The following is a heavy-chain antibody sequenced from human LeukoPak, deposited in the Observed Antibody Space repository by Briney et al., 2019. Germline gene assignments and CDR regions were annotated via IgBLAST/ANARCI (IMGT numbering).Heavy chain of an antibody. CDR1: GGSFSGYY. J-gene: IGHJ6*03. Sequence: PSETLSLTCAVYGGSFSGYYWSWIRQPPGKGLEWLGEINHSGSTNYNPSLKSRVTISVDTSKNQFSLKLSSVTAADTAVYYCARGVGQRDGYNSPPKGRYYYYYYMDVWGKGTTVTVSS. V-gene: IGHV4-34*01. CDR2: INHSGST. CDR3: ARGVGQRDGYNSPPKGRYYYYYYMDV. D-gene: IGHD5-24*01.